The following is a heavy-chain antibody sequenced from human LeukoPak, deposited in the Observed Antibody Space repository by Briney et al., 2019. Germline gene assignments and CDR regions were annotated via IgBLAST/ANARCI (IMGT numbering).Heavy chain of an antibody. CDR3: AKELNHYDSSGYYEG. CDR1: GFTFSSYA. CDR2: ISGSGGST. J-gene: IGHJ4*02. V-gene: IGHV3-23*01. D-gene: IGHD3-22*01. Sequence: GGSLRHSCAASGFTFSSYAMSWVRQAPGKGLEWVSAISGSGGSTYYADSVKGRFTISRDNSKNTLYLQMNSLRAEDTAVYYCAKELNHYDSSGYYEGWGQGTLVTVSS.